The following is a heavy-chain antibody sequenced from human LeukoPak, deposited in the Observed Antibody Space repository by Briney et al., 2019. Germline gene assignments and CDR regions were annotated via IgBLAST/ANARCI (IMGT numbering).Heavy chain of an antibody. CDR3: ARSQWELPFDY. CDR1: GYTFTNYD. CDR2: IIPIFGTA. Sequence: SVKVSCKASGYTFTNYDINWVRQAPGQGLEWMGGIIPIFGTANYAQKFQGRVTITADKSTSTAYMELSSLRSEDTAVYYCARSQWELPFDYWGQGTLVTVSS. D-gene: IGHD1-26*01. V-gene: IGHV1-69*06. J-gene: IGHJ4*02.